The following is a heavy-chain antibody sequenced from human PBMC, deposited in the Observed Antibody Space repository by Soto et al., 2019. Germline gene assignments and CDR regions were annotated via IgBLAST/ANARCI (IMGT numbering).Heavy chain of an antibody. J-gene: IGHJ4*02. D-gene: IGHD5-18*01. CDR2: ITPIYPTT. CDR3: ARIPRYSFPTSDDLDS. V-gene: IGHV1-69*15. CDR1: GGTFYTYT. Sequence: QVQLVQSGAEVMKPGSSVQVSCKASGGTFYTYTFSWVRQAPGQGLEWMGSITPIYPTTNYAEKVQGRLTVTADGSTNTAYMELNSLTSEDTAVYYCARIPRYSFPTSDDLDSWGEGTLVTVSS.